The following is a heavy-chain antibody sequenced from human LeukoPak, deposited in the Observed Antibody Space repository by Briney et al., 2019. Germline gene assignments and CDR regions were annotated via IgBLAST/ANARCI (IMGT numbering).Heavy chain of an antibody. CDR2: ISSSGSTI. CDR1: GFTFSSNW. Sequence: GGSLRLSCAASGFTFSSNWMSWVRQAPGKGLEWVSYISSSGSTIYYADSVKGRFTISRDNAKNSLYLQMNSLRAEDTAVYYCARSRLYYYYYMDVWGKGTTVTISS. V-gene: IGHV3-48*03. CDR3: ARSRLYYYYYMDV. D-gene: IGHD2-2*01. J-gene: IGHJ6*03.